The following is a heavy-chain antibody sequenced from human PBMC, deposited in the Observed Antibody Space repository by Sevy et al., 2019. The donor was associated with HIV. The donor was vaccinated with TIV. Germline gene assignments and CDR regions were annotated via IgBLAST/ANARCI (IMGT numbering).Heavy chain of an antibody. Sequence: GESLKISCKGSGYIFSDYWIGRVRQMPGKGLEWMGIIYPGDSDTRYSPASQGQATISADKSISTAYLQWSGLKASDTAMYYCARATAGTAPHFSYYTMDVWGQGTTVTVSS. CDR3: ARATAGTAPHFSYYTMDV. CDR2: IYPGDSDT. J-gene: IGHJ6*02. D-gene: IGHD6-13*01. CDR1: GYIFSDYW. V-gene: IGHV5-51*01.